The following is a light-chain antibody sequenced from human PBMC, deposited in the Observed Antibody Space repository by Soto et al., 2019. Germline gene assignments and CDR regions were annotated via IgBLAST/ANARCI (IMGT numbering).Light chain of an antibody. J-gene: IGKJ1*01. V-gene: IGKV1-5*01. CDR2: DAS. Sequence: DIQMTQSPSTLSASLGDRVTITCRASQSVSNWLAWYQQKPGKAPKLLIYDASNLESGVPSRFSGSGSGTEFILTISSLQSDDFASYYCQEYSTYSHTFGQGTKVEIK. CDR1: QSVSNW. CDR3: QEYSTYSHT.